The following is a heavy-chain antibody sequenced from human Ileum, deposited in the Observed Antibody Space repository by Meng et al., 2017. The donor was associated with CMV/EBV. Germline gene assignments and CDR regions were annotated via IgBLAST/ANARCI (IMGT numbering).Heavy chain of an antibody. Sequence: GFSFGRYGCYWVRQAPGKGLVWVTLIAHDGGKTDYTDTVKGRFTISRDNSKKTLYLQLNSLRAEDTSVYYCAGEYQLLNAPYFDYWGQGALVTVSS. V-gene: IGHV3-30*19. CDR2: IAHDGGKT. CDR1: GFSFGRYG. J-gene: IGHJ4*02. CDR3: AGEYQLLNAPYFDY. D-gene: IGHD3-10*01.